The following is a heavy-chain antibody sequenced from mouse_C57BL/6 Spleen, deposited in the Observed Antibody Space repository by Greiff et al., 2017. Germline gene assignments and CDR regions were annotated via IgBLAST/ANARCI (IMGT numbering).Heavy chain of an antibody. V-gene: IGHV5-9-1*02. CDR1: GFTFSSYA. Sequence: EVMLVASGEGLVKPGGSLKLSCAASGFTFSSYAMSWVRQTPEKRLEWVAYISSGGDYIYYADTVKGRFTISRDNARNTLYLQMSSLKSEDTAMYYCTRDDYDDYAMDYWGQGTSVTVSS. J-gene: IGHJ4*01. D-gene: IGHD2-4*01. CDR3: TRDDYDDYAMDY. CDR2: ISSGGDYI.